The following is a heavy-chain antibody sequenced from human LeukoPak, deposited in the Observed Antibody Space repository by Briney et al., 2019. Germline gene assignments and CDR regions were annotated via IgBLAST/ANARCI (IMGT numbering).Heavy chain of an antibody. D-gene: IGHD4/OR15-4a*01. V-gene: IGHV3-21*01. CDR1: GSTFSSYS. CDR3: ARIPNSANFPNWFDP. CDR2: ISSSSTYI. J-gene: IGHJ5*02. Sequence: GGSLRLSCAASGSTFSSYSMNWVRQAPGKGLEWVSSISSSSTYIYYADSVKGRFTISRDNAKNSLYLQMNSLRAEDTAVYYCARIPNSANFPNWFDPWGQGTLVTVSS.